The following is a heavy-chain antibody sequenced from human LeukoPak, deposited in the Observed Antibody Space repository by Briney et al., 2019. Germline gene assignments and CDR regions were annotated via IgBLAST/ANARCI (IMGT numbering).Heavy chain of an antibody. CDR2: ISSSSSCI. Sequence: PGGSLRLSCAASGFTFSSYSMNWVRQAPGKGLEWVSSISSSSSCIYYADSVKGRFTISRDNAKNSLYLQMNGLRAEDTAVYYCARDWPTIAAAGTIPEYFQHWGQGTLVTVSS. CDR1: GFTFSSYS. CDR3: ARDWPTIAAAGTIPEYFQH. D-gene: IGHD6-13*01. J-gene: IGHJ1*01. V-gene: IGHV3-21*01.